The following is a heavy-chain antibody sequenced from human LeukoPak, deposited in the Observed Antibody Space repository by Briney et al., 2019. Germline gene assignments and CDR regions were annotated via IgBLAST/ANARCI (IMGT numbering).Heavy chain of an antibody. CDR3: ARHFHSAWFGF. J-gene: IGHJ4*02. D-gene: IGHD5-18*01. Sequence: GESLKISCKCSGFDFTAYGIAWVRQMPGKGLEWMGNIYPGGSNGRYSPSFQGHVTMSADKSITTVYLQWSSLKASATAIYYCARHFHSAWFGFWGQGSLVTVSS. CDR2: IYPGGSNG. V-gene: IGHV5-51*01. CDR1: GFDFTAYG.